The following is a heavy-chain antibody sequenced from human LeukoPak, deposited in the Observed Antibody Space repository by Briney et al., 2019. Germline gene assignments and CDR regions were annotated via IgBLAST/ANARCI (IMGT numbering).Heavy chain of an antibody. CDR1: GGSFSGYY. Sequence: PSETLSLTCAVYGGSFSGYYWSWIRQPPGKGLEWIGEINHSGSTNYNPSLKSRVTISVDTSKNQFSLKLSSVTAADTAVYYCARGAHTRSTVVRGVIDYWGQGTLVTVSS. J-gene: IGHJ4*02. D-gene: IGHD3-10*01. CDR3: ARGAHTRSTVVRGVIDY. V-gene: IGHV4-34*01. CDR2: INHSGST.